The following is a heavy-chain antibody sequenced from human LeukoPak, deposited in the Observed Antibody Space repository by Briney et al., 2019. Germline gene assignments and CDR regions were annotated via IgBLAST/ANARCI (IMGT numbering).Heavy chain of an antibody. CDR2: INPNSGGT. V-gene: IGHV1-2*02. CDR3: ARAFFNSGFDY. J-gene: IGHJ4*02. Sequence: ASVRVSCTASGYTFTGYYVHWLRQAPGQGLTWMGWINPNSGGTDYAQQYQARVTLTRDTSISTVYMELSSLTSDDADVYYCARAFFNSGFDYWGQGTLVTVSS. CDR1: GYTFTGYY. D-gene: IGHD3-3*02.